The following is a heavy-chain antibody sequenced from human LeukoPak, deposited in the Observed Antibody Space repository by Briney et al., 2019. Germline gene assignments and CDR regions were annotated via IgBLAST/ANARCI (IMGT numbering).Heavy chain of an antibody. Sequence: GSLRLSCAASGFTFSSYGMHWVRQAPGKGLEWVAVISYDGSNKYYADSVKGRFTISRDNSKNTLYLQMNSLRAEDTAVYYCAKDTLYCSSTSCRGPDAFDIWGQGTMVTVSS. J-gene: IGHJ3*02. V-gene: IGHV3-30*18. D-gene: IGHD2-2*01. CDR3: AKDTLYCSSTSCRGPDAFDI. CDR2: ISYDGSNK. CDR1: GFTFSSYG.